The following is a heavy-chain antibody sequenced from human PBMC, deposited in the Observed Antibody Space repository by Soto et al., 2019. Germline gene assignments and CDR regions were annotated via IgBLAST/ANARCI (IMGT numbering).Heavy chain of an antibody. CDR2: IYYTGST. V-gene: IGHV4-59*01. CDR3: ARALRGVVVVAAREMDV. J-gene: IGHJ6*02. D-gene: IGHD2-15*01. Sequence: QVQLQESGPGLVKPSETLSLTCSVSGGSISSDYWSWIRQPPGKGLEWIGYIYYTGSTNYNPSLKSRVTISVDSSKIRFSLNLRSVPAADAAVYYCARALRGVVVVAAREMDVWGQGSTVPVSS. CDR1: GGSISSDY.